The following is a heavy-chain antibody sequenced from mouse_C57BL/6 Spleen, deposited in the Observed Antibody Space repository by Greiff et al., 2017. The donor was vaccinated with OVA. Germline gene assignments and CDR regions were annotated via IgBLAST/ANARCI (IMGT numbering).Heavy chain of an antibody. CDR3: ARSSSYCFDY. CDR1: GYTFTSYW. D-gene: IGHD1-1*01. V-gene: IGHV1-50*01. Sequence: VQLQQPGAELVKPGASVKLSCKASGYTFTSYWMQWVKQRPGQGLEWIGEIDPSDSYTNYNQKFKGKATLTVDTSSSTAYMQLSSLTSEDSAVYYCARSSSYCFDYWGQGTTLTVSS. J-gene: IGHJ2*01. CDR2: IDPSDSYT.